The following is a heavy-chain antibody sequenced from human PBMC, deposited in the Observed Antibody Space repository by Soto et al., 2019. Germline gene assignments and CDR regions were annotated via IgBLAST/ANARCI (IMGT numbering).Heavy chain of an antibody. V-gene: IGHV3-30*09. CDR1: GFMFSSYA. CDR3: ARPTTTTPYYYFYGLDV. Sequence: QVQLVESGGGVVQPGRSLRLSCSASGFMFSSYAMHWVRQAPGKGLEWVAVVSSDGDTQFYGDSVEGRFAISRDNSKNTLYLQMDSLRPEDTAVYYCARPTTTTPYYYFYGLDVWGQGTSVTVSS. CDR2: VSSDGDTQ. J-gene: IGHJ6*02. D-gene: IGHD1-1*01.